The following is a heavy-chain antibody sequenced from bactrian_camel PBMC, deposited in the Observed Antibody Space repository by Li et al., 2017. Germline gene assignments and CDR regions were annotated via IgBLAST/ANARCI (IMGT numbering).Heavy chain of an antibody. CDR2: IAYDGWVS. V-gene: IGHV3S6*01. D-gene: IGHD3*01. CDR3: ATGVYCAHELSPDEFDV. CDR1: GATSSTYC. J-gene: IGHJ4*01. Sequence: HVQLVESGGGSVQAGGSLRLRCAISGATSSTYCMGWVRQAPGKGLEWVAQIAYDGWVSRYHDSAKGRFTISRDNAKNMLYLQMNSLKPEDTAMYYCATGVYCAHELSPDEFDVWGPGTQVTVS.